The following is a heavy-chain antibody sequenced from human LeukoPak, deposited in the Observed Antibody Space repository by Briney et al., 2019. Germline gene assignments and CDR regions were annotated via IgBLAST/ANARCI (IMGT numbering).Heavy chain of an antibody. Sequence: ASVKVSCKVSGFTLIEVSIHWVRQAPGQGLEWMGWINPNSGGTNYAQKFQGWVTMTRDTSISTAYMELSRLRSDDTAVYYCARGEVDYSGSSMDVWGQGTTVTVSS. CDR3: ARGEVDYSGSSMDV. CDR1: GFTLIEVS. V-gene: IGHV1-2*04. D-gene: IGHD1-26*01. CDR2: INPNSGGT. J-gene: IGHJ6*02.